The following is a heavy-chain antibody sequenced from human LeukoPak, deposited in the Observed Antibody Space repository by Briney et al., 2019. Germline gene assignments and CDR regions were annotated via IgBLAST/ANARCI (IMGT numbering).Heavy chain of an antibody. CDR2: INHSGST. CDR3: ASLWPYQLSAFDI. Sequence: PSETLSLTCAVYGGSFSGYYWSWIRQPAGKGLVWIGEINHSGSTNYNPSLKSRVTISVDTSKNQFSLKLSSVTAADTAVYYCASLWPYQLSAFDIWGQGTMVTVSS. D-gene: IGHD2-2*01. CDR1: GGSFSGYY. V-gene: IGHV4-34*01. J-gene: IGHJ3*02.